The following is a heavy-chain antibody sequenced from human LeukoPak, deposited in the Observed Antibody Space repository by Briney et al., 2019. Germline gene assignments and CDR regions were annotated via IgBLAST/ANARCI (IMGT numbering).Heavy chain of an antibody. Sequence: ASVKVSCKASGYTFTGYYMHWVRQAPGQGLEWMGWINPNSGGTNYAQKFQGRVTMTRDTSISTAYMELSRLRSDDTAVYYCARGPAMVRGVSDYWGQGTLATVSS. V-gene: IGHV1-2*02. J-gene: IGHJ4*02. D-gene: IGHD3-10*01. CDR1: GYTFTGYY. CDR3: ARGPAMVRGVSDY. CDR2: INPNSGGT.